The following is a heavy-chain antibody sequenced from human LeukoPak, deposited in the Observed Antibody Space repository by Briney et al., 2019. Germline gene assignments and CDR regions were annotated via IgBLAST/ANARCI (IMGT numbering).Heavy chain of an antibody. V-gene: IGHV1-46*02. J-gene: IGHJ3*01. CDR2: INPSGRPT. Sequence: ASVKVSCEAFGYTFHSYYIHWVRQAPGQGLEWVGAINPSGRPTTYAQKFQDRVSMTRDTSTSTFYMDLSSLRSEDTAVYFCAREGTSYYDNSGSLGAFDVWGQGTMVTVSS. CDR3: AREGTSYYDNSGSLGAFDV. CDR1: GYTFHSYY. D-gene: IGHD3-22*01.